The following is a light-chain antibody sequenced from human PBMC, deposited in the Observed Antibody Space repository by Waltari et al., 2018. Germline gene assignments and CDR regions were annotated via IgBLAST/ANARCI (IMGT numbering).Light chain of an antibody. J-gene: IGKJ2*01. Sequence: DIPMTQSTSTMSASVGDRLPITCRATQSISSWWAWYQLKPGKAPKLMIYKASSLESGVPSMFSGSGSGTEFTLTISSLQPDDFATYYCQQYNSCPYTFGQGTKLEIK. V-gene: IGKV1-5*03. CDR3: QQYNSCPYT. CDR2: KAS. CDR1: QSISSW.